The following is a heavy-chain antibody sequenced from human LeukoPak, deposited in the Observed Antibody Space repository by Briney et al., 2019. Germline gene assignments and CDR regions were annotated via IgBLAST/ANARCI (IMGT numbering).Heavy chain of an antibody. V-gene: IGHV4-34*01. CDR3: ARGIAAAGTGRWFDP. CDR2: INHSGST. CDR1: GGSFSGYY. J-gene: IGHJ5*02. D-gene: IGHD6-13*01. Sequence: SETLSLTCAVYGGSFSGYYWSWIRQPPGKGLEWIGEINHSGSTNYNPSLKSRVTISVDTSKNQFSLKLSSVTAADTAVYYCARGIAAAGTGRWFDPWGQGTLVTVSS.